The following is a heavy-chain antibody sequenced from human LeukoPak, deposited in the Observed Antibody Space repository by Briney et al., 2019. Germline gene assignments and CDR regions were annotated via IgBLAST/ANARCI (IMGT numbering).Heavy chain of an antibody. CDR1: GFTFSSYA. V-gene: IGHV3-30-3*01. Sequence: GGSLRLSCAASGFTFSSYAMHWVRQAPGKGLEWVAVISYDGSNKYYADSVKGRFTISRDNSKNMLYLQMNSLRAEDTAVYYCARESDDFWSGYYNGPFDYWGQGTLVTVSS. J-gene: IGHJ4*02. CDR3: ARESDDFWSGYYNGPFDY. D-gene: IGHD3-3*01. CDR2: ISYDGSNK.